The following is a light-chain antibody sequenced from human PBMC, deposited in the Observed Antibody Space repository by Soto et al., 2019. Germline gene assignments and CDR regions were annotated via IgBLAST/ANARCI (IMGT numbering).Light chain of an antibody. V-gene: IGKV3-15*01. J-gene: IGKJ4*01. Sequence: ETVMTQSPATLSVSLGERVSLSCRASQSISSYLAWYQQKPGQPPRLLIYGASTRASGIPARFSGSGSGTEFTLTISSLQSEDFAVYYCQQYGSSALTFGGGTKVEIK. CDR1: QSISSY. CDR3: QQYGSSALT. CDR2: GAS.